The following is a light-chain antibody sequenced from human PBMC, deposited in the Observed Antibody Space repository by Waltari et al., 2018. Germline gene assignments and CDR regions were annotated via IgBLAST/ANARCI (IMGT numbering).Light chain of an antibody. J-gene: IGLJ2*01. Sequence: QSVLTQPPSVSGAPGQRVTISCTGSSSNIGAGYDVHWYQQLPGTAPKLLIYGKNSRPSGVPDRCSGSKSGTSASRAITGLQAEDEADYYCQSYDSSLSGSVFGGGTKLTVL. CDR3: QSYDSSLSGSV. CDR1: SSNIGAGYD. V-gene: IGLV1-40*01. CDR2: GKN.